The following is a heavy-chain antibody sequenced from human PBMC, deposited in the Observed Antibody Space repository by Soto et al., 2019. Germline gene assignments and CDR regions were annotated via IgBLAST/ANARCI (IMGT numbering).Heavy chain of an antibody. CDR3: GRCTSTSCHLGSDY. J-gene: IGHJ4*02. D-gene: IGHD2-2*01. V-gene: IGHV3-30-3*01. Sequence: QVQLVESGGGVVQPGRSLRLSCAASGFTFSNYAMNWVRQAPGKGLEWVALVSYDGSNKYYADSVKGRFTISRDSSKNTLYMHMNSLRAADTAVYYCGRCTSTSCHLGSDYWGQGTLVTVSS. CDR2: VSYDGSNK. CDR1: GFTFSNYA.